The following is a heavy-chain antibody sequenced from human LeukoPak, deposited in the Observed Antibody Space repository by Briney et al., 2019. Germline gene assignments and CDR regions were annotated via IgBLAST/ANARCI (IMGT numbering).Heavy chain of an antibody. CDR3: ARDPYDFWSGYYLDY. D-gene: IGHD3-3*01. V-gene: IGHV4-34*01. Sequence: PSETLSLTCAVYGGSFSGYYWSWIRQPPGKGLEWIGEISHSGSTNYNPSLKSRVTISVDTSKNQFSLKLSSVTAADTAVYYCARDPYDFWSGYYLDYWGQGTLVTVSS. CDR2: ISHSGST. J-gene: IGHJ4*02. CDR1: GGSFSGYY.